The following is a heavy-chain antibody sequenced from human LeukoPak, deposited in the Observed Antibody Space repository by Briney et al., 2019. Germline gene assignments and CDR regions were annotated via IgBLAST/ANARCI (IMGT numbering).Heavy chain of an antibody. J-gene: IGHJ4*02. Sequence: GGSLRLSCAASGFSFSDYNMNWVRQAPGKGLEWVAYISSSSSTTHYADSVTGRFSISRDNAKSSLYLQMNSLRVEDTAVYYCAKSGGSGLIDYWGQGTLVTVSS. CDR2: ISSSSSTT. D-gene: IGHD1-26*01. V-gene: IGHV3-48*01. CDR3: AKSGGSGLIDY. CDR1: GFSFSDYN.